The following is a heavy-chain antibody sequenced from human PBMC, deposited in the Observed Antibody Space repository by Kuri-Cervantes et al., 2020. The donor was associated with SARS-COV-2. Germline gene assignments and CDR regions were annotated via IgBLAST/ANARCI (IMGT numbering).Heavy chain of an antibody. J-gene: IGHJ4*02. CDR1: GFTFSSYW. CDR3: ARARMAGPFDY. CDR2: IKQDGSEK. Sequence: GGSLRLSCAASGFTFSSYWMSWVRQAPGKGLEWVANIKQDGSEKYYVDSVKGRFTISRDNAKNSLYLQMNSLRAEDTTVYYCARARMAGPFDYWGQGTLVTVSS. V-gene: IGHV3-7*01. D-gene: IGHD5-24*01.